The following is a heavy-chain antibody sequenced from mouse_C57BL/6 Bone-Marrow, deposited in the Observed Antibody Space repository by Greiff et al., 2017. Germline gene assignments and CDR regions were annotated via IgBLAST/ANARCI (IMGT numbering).Heavy chain of an antibody. CDR3: ARGDYGSGFDY. D-gene: IGHD1-1*01. Sequence: QVQLQQPGAELVRPGSSVKLSCKASGYTFTSYWMDWVKQRPGQGLEWIGNIYPSDSETHYNQKFKDKATLTVDKSSSTAYMQLSSLTSEDSAVYDCARGDYGSGFDYGGRGNGPTVSA. V-gene: IGHV1-61*01. J-gene: IGHJ2*03. CDR1: GYTFTSYW. CDR2: IYPSDSET.